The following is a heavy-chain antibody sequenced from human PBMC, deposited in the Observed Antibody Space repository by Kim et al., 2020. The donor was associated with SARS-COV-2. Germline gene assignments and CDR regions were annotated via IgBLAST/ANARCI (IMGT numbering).Heavy chain of an antibody. J-gene: IGHJ6*03. CDR3: ATCVQLERPSYYYYYYMDV. D-gene: IGHD1-1*01. Sequence: GRFTISRDNSKNTLYLQMNSLRAEDTAVYYCATCVQLERPSYYYYYYMDVWGKGTTVTVSS. V-gene: IGHV3-23*01.